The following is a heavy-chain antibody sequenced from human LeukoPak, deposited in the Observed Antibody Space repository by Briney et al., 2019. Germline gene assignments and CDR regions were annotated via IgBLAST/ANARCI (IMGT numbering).Heavy chain of an antibody. Sequence: GGSLRLSCAGSGFTLTYTWMSWVRQAPGKGLEWVSYISSSSSTIYYADSVKGRFTISRDNAKNSLYLQMNSLRAEDTAVYYCARDIDDFWSGYVDVWGKGTTVTVSS. V-gene: IGHV3-48*04. J-gene: IGHJ6*04. CDR3: ARDIDDFWSGYVDV. CDR2: ISSSSSTI. D-gene: IGHD3-3*01. CDR1: GFTLTYTW.